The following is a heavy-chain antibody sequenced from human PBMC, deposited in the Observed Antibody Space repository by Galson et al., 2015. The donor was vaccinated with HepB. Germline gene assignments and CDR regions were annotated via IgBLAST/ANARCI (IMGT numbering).Heavy chain of an antibody. V-gene: IGHV4-34*01. CDR1: GGSFSGYY. J-gene: IGHJ4*02. Sequence: TLSLTCAVYGGSFSGYYWSWIRQPPGKGLEWIGEINHSGSTNYNPSLKSRVTISVDTSKNQFSLKLSSVTAADTAVYYCARAPYYYDSSGYLYYFDYWGQGTLVTVSS. D-gene: IGHD3-22*01. CDR3: ARAPYYYDSSGYLYYFDY. CDR2: INHSGST.